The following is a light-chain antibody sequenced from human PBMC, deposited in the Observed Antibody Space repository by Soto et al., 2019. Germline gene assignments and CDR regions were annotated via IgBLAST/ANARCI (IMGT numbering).Light chain of an antibody. CDR3: QQTYDSLVS. V-gene: IGKV1-39*01. CDR1: RNIWEY. Sequence: DIQVTQSPSSLSASVGDRVTITCRASRNIWEYLNWYQQKPGKAPTLLIYGSSSLQTGVPPRFSGSGSGTEFTLTISSLQPEDFGTYYCQQTYDSLVSFGGGTKVDLK. CDR2: GSS. J-gene: IGKJ4*01.